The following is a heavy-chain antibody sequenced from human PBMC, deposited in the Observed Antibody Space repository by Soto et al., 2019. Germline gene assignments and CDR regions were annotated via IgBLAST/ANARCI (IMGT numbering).Heavy chain of an antibody. Sequence: PSETLSLTCAVYGGSFSGYYWSWICQPPGKGLEWIGEINHSGSTNYNPSLKSRVTTSVDTSKNQFSLKLSSVTAADTAVYYCARKQDYADNWFDPWGQGTQVTVSS. CDR2: INHSGST. CDR1: GGSFSGYY. J-gene: IGHJ5*02. D-gene: IGHD4-17*01. V-gene: IGHV4-34*01. CDR3: ARKQDYADNWFDP.